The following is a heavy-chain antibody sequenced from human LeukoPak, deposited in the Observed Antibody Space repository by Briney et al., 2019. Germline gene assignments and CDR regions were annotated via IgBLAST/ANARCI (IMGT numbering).Heavy chain of an antibody. V-gene: IGHV3-20*04. CDR3: AADTGAVAGPVPLFDY. CDR2: INLNGDSI. Sequence: GGSLRPSCAASGFTFDDYGMSWVRQAPGKGLEWVSGINLNGDSIGYGDSVKGRFTISRDNAKSSLYLQMNSLRSEDTAVYYCAADTGAVAGPVPLFDYWGQGTLVTVSS. J-gene: IGHJ4*02. D-gene: IGHD6-19*01. CDR1: GFTFDDYG.